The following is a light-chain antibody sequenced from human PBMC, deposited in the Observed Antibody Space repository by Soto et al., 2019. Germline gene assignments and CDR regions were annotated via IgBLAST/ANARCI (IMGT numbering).Light chain of an antibody. V-gene: IGKV3D-15*01. CDR3: QQYNNWPPGIT. CDR1: QSLSSN. J-gene: IGKJ5*01. Sequence: IVMTQSPATLSASPGERATLSCRASQSLSSNLAWYQQKPGQAPRLLIYGVSTRATGIPARFSGSGSGTEFTLTISSLQSEDFAIYYCQQYNNWPPGITFGQGTRLEIK. CDR2: GVS.